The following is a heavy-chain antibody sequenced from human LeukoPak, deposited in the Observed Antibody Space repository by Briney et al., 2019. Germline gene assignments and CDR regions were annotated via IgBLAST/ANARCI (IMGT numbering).Heavy chain of an antibody. Sequence: GGSLRLSCAASGFTFSSYSMHWVRQAPGKGPEWVSAINSGSTYIFYADSVKGRFTVSRDNAKKSLYLQMNSLRAEDTAVYYCARAREMTTVTLEPIDYFDLWGRGTLVTVSS. J-gene: IGHJ2*01. CDR2: INSGSTYI. D-gene: IGHD4-17*01. V-gene: IGHV3-21*01. CDR1: GFTFSSYS. CDR3: ARAREMTTVTLEPIDYFDL.